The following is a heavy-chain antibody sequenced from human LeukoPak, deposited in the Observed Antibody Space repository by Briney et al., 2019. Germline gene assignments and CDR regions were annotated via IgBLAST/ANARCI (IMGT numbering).Heavy chain of an antibody. J-gene: IGHJ5*02. CDR1: GGTFSSYA. V-gene: IGHV1-69*05. CDR3: AREPGIAAAGQVAWFDP. D-gene: IGHD6-13*01. Sequence: ASVKVSCKASGGTFSSYAISWVRQAPGQGLEWMGGIIPIFGTANYAQKFQGRVTITTDESTSTAYMELSSLRSEDTAVYYCAREPGIAAAGQVAWFDPWGQGTLVTVSS. CDR2: IIPIFGTA.